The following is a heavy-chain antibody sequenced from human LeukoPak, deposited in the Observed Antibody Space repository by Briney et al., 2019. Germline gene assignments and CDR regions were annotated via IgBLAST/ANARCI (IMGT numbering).Heavy chain of an antibody. CDR2: INPSGGST. D-gene: IGHD2-15*01. J-gene: IGHJ3*02. V-gene: IGHV1-46*01. CDR3: ARGHIVVVVAASDAFDI. Sequence: ASVKVSCKASGYTFTGYYMHWVRQAPGQGLEWMGIINPSGGSTSYAQKFQGRVTMTRDTSTSTVYMELSSLRSEDTAVYYCARGHIVVVVAASDAFDIWGQGTMVTVSS. CDR1: GYTFTGYY.